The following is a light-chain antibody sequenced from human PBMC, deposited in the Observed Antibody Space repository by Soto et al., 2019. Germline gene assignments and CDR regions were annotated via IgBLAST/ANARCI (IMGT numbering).Light chain of an antibody. CDR2: EVT. V-gene: IGLV2-8*01. J-gene: IGLJ3*02. Sequence: QSVLTQPPSASGSPGQSVTISCTGTSSDVGAYNYVSWYQQYPGKAPKLMIYEVTKRPSGVPDRFSGSKSGNTASLTVSGLQAEDEADYYCTSYVGNNIWVFGGGTKLIVL. CDR1: SSDVGAYNY. CDR3: TSYVGNNIWV.